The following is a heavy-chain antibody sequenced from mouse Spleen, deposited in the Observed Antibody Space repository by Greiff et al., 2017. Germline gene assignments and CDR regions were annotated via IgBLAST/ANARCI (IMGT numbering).Heavy chain of an antibody. D-gene: IGHD1-1*01. CDR1: GYTFTSYW. Sequence: QVQLQQSGAELVKPGASVKMSCKASGYTFTSYWITWVKQRPGQGLEWIGDIYPGSGSTNYNEKFKSKATLTVDTSSSTAYMQLSSLTSEDSAVYYCARDRLITATVVGHFDYWGQGTTLTVSS. CDR2: IYPGSGST. V-gene: IGHV1-55*01. CDR3: ARDRLITATVVGHFDY. J-gene: IGHJ2*01.